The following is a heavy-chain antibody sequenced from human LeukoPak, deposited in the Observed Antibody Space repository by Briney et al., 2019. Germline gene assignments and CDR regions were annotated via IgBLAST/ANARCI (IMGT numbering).Heavy chain of an antibody. J-gene: IGHJ4*02. CDR1: GFTLGSHD. Sequence: GGSLRLSCTASGFTLGSHDMHWVRQIPGQGLEWVAAVSSGFHAFFADSVQGRFTVSREDARNSLYLQMNSLRAGDTAVYYCVREARGYHYTYFDYWGQGTLVTVSP. CDR3: VREARGYHYTYFDY. V-gene: IGHV3-13*01. CDR2: VSSGFHA. D-gene: IGHD5-18*01.